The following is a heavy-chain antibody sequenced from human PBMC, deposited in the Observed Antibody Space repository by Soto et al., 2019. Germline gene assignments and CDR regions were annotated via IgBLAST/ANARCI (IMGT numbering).Heavy chain of an antibody. J-gene: IGHJ3*02. V-gene: IGHV3-48*03. Sequence: GGSLRLSCAASGFTFSSYEMNWVRQAPGKGLELVSYISSSGSTIYYADSVKGRFTISRDNAKNSLYLQMNSLRAEATAVYYCARDLSGYAFDIWGQGTMVTVSS. CDR3: ARDLSGYAFDI. D-gene: IGHD3-9*01. CDR2: ISSSGSTI. CDR1: GFTFSSYE.